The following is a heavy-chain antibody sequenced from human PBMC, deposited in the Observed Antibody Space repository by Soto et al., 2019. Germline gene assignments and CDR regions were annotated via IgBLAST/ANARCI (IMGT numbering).Heavy chain of an antibody. V-gene: IGHV3-43*01. CDR1: GFTFDDYA. Sequence: EVQLVESGGLVVQPGGSLRLSCAASGFTFDDYAMHWVRQTTGKSLEWVSLITWDGGSTFYANSVRGRFTISRDNNKHSLYLQMSSRRTEDTALYYCARERGRITDDWGQGTLVTVSS. CDR2: ITWDGGST. CDR3: ARERGRITDD. J-gene: IGHJ4*02. D-gene: IGHD1-20*01.